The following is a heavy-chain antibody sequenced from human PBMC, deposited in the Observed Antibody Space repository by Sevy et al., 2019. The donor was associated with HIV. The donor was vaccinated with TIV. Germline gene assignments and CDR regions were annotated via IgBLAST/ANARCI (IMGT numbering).Heavy chain of an antibody. CDR1: GYSFTSYW. V-gene: IGHV5-51*01. J-gene: IGHJ5*02. Sequence: GESLKISCKGSGYSFTSYWIGWVRQMPGKGLEWMGIIYPGDSDTRYRPSFQGQVTISADKSISTAYLQWSSLKASDTATYYCARLSGIAVAGTSNWFDPWGQGTLVTVSS. CDR2: IYPGDSDT. D-gene: IGHD6-19*01. CDR3: ARLSGIAVAGTSNWFDP.